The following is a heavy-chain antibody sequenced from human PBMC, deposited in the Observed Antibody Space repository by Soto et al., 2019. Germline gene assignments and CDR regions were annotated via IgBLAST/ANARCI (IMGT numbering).Heavy chain of an antibody. V-gene: IGHV5-51*01. J-gene: IGHJ5*02. D-gene: IGHD3-22*01. CDR3: ARKDKSGYFNWFDR. CDR2: IFPSDSDT. CDR1: GYRFTSYW. Sequence: PVESLKISCRTSGYRFTSYWIAWVRQIPGKGLEWMGIIFPSDSDTRYSPSSQGQVTISADRSTSTVFLQWASLKASDTAVYFCARKDKSGYFNWFDRWGKGNMVTVSS.